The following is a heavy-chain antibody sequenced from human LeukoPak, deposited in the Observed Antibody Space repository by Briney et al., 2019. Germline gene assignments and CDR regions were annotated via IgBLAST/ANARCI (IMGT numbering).Heavy chain of an antibody. CDR1: GGSISSSSYY. V-gene: IGHV4-39*01. J-gene: IGHJ5*02. Sequence: SETLSLTCTVSGGSISSSSYYWGWIRQPPGKGLEWIGGIYYSGSTYYNPSLKSRVTISVDTSKNQFSLKLSSVTAADTAVYYCQTSGFGTSINWFDPWGQGTLVTVSS. CDR2: IYYSGST. D-gene: IGHD3-10*01. CDR3: QTSGFGTSINWFDP.